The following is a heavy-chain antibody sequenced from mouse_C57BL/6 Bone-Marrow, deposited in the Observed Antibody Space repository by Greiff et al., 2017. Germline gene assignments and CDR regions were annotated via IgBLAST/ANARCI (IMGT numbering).Heavy chain of an antibody. CDR1: GFTFSSYG. V-gene: IGHV5-6*01. Sequence: EVKLMESGGDLVKPGGSLKLSCAASGFTFSSYGMSWVRQTPDKRLDWVATISSGGSYTYYPDSVKGRFTISRDNAKNTLYLQMSSLKSEDTAMYYCARHSGYYDVWGTGTTVTVSS. J-gene: IGHJ1*03. CDR2: ISSGGSYT. CDR3: ARHSGYYDV. D-gene: IGHD1-3*01.